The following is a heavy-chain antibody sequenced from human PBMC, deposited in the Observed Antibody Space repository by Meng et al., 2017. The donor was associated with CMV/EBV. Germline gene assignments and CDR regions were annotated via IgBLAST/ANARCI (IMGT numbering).Heavy chain of an antibody. CDR2: SYYSGST. D-gene: IGHD2-2*01. CDR3: ARGDIVVVPGAHYYYYGMDV. J-gene: IGHJ6*02. Sequence: SETLSLTCTVSGGSISSYYWSWIRQPPGKGLEWIGYSYYSGSTNYNPSLKSRVTISVDTSKNQFSLKLSSVTAADTAVYYCARGDIVVVPGAHYYYYGMDVWGQGTTVTVSS. CDR1: GGSISSYY. V-gene: IGHV4-59*01.